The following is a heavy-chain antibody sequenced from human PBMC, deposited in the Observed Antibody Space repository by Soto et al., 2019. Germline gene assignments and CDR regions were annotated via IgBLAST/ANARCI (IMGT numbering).Heavy chain of an antibody. Sequence: QVPLVESGGGVVQPGRSLRLSCAASGFTFSGYGMHWVRQAPGKGLDWVAAISNDASTKHYADSVKGRFTISRDNSKNTLDLQMNSLSAEDTAVYYCAKDRVSEHSSGWPQGHWGQGTLVTVSS. D-gene: IGHD6-19*01. V-gene: IGHV3-30*18. CDR3: AKDRVSEHSSGWPQGH. CDR2: ISNDASTK. CDR1: GFTFSGYG. J-gene: IGHJ4*02.